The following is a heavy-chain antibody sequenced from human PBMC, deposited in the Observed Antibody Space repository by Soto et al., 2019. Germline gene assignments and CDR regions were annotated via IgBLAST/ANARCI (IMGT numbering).Heavy chain of an antibody. CDR2: IDPSDSYT. V-gene: IGHV5-10-1*01. Sequence: XDSLKISFKGSGYNFTNYLIIWVRQMPGKGLEWMGRIDPSDSYTKYSPSLQGHVTISADKSIGTAYLQWSRLKASDTDMYYCATFSDVWGQGTTVTASS. CDR3: ATFSDV. CDR1: GYNFTNYL. J-gene: IGHJ6*02.